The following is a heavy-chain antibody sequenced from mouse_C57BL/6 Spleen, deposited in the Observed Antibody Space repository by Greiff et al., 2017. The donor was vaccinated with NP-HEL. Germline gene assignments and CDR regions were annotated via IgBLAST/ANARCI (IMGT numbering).Heavy chain of an antibody. J-gene: IGHJ2*01. CDR3: ARHDYTVVAEVYFDY. V-gene: IGHV5-6*01. Sequence: EVKVVESGGDLVKPGGSLKLSCAASGFTFSSYGMSWVRQTPDKRLEWVATISSGGSYTYYPDSVKGRFTISRDNAKNTLYLQMSSLKSEDTAMYYCARHDYTVVAEVYFDYWGQGTTLTVSS. CDR1: GFTFSSYG. D-gene: IGHD1-1*01. CDR2: ISSGGSYT.